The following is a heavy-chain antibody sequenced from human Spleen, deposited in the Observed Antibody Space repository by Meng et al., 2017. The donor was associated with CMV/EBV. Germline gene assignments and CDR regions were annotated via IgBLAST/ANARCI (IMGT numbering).Heavy chain of an antibody. CDR3: ARARHCSSTSCYVNWFDT. CDR1: GYTFTGYY. V-gene: IGHV1-2*02. Sequence: QVQPVRAGVEVSKPGASVKVSCKASGYTFTGYYMHWVRQAPGQGLEWMGWINPNSGGTNYAQKFQGRVTMTRDTSISTAYMELSRLRSDDTAVYYCARARHCSSTSCYVNWFDTWGQGTLVTVSS. J-gene: IGHJ5*02. CDR2: INPNSGGT. D-gene: IGHD2-2*01.